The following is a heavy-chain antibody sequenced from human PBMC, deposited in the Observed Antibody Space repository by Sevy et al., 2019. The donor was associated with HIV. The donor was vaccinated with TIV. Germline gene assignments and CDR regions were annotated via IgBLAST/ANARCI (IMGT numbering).Heavy chain of an antibody. V-gene: IGHV3-7*01. CDR2: IKKDESEK. CDR3: ARRNSGSFDY. J-gene: IGHJ4*02. CDR1: GFSFSHYW. Sequence: GGSLRLSCAASGFSFSHYWMHWVRQAPGKGLEWVANIKKDESEKYYVASVKGRFTICRDNAKNSVYLQMNSLIPEDTAIYYCARRNSGSFDYWGQGTLVTVSS. D-gene: IGHD3-22*01.